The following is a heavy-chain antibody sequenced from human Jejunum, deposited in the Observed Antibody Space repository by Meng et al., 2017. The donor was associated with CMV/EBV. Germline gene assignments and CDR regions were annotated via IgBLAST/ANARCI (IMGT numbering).Heavy chain of an antibody. V-gene: IGHV3-21*01. CDR1: RLSFSTSN. CDR2: ISGNRNYI. Sequence: SRLSFSTSNMNWVRQVPGKGLEWVSSISGNRNYIYYSDSVKGRFTISRDNARDSLYLQMDSLRAEDTAVYYCARDLHIGDPAAFDLWGRGTMVTVSS. D-gene: IGHD4-17*01. CDR3: ARDLHIGDPAAFDL. J-gene: IGHJ3*01.